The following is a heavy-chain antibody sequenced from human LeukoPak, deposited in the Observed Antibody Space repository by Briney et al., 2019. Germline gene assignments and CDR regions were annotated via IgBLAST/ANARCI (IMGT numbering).Heavy chain of an antibody. J-gene: IGHJ4*02. D-gene: IGHD6-19*01. CDR3: ARVSSLAVAGFFDY. CDR2: IKQDGSEK. CDR1: GFTFSSYW. Sequence: GGSLRLSCAASGFTFSSYWMSWVRQAPGKGLEWVANIKQDGSEKYYVDSVKGRFTISRDNAKNSLYLQMNSLRADDTAVYYCARVSSLAVAGFFDYWGQGILVTVSS. V-gene: IGHV3-7*01.